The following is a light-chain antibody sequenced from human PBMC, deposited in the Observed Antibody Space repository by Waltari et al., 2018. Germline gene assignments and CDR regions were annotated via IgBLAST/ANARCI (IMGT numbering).Light chain of an antibody. CDR2: DVS. CDR3: CSYAGSRTWV. Sequence: QSALTQPASVSGSPGQSISISCIGPSSEIGTFNLVSWYLQYPGTAPKLLIYDVSQRPSGVSNRFSGSKSGNTASLTISGLQAEDEAIYYCCSYAGSRTWVFGGGAKLTVL. V-gene: IGLV2-23*02. J-gene: IGLJ3*02. CDR1: SSEIGTFNL.